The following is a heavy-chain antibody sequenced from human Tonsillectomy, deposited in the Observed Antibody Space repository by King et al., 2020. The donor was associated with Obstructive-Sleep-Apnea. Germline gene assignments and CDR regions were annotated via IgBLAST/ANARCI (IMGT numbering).Heavy chain of an antibody. CDR3: ASAAMRAPAFDY. D-gene: IGHD2-2*01. CDR2: MSYEWNIK. Sequence: VQLVESGGGVVQPGRSLRLSCAASGFTFSSYGMHWVRQAPGKGLEWGALMSYEWNIKFYADSVKGRFTISRDTAKNTLYLQMSSLRAEDTAVYYCASAAMRAPAFDYWGQGTLVTVSS. CDR1: GFTFSSYG. V-gene: IGHV3-30*03. J-gene: IGHJ4*02.